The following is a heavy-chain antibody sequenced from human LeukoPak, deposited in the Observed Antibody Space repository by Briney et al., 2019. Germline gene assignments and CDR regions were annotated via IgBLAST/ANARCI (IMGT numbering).Heavy chain of an antibody. D-gene: IGHD5-18*01. Sequence: SETLSLTCTVSGGSIISTDDYWGWIRQPPWKAPEWIGSIYYTGSTYHNPSLKSRVTISEDPSKNQFSLKLRSVTAADTAVYYCAREDGTAMDNAFDIWSQGTMVTVSS. J-gene: IGHJ3*02. V-gene: IGHV4-39*07. CDR2: IYYTGST. CDR3: AREDGTAMDNAFDI. CDR1: GGSIISTDDY.